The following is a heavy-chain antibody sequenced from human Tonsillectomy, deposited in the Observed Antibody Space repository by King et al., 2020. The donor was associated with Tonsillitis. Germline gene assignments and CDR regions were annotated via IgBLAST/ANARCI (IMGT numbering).Heavy chain of an antibody. CDR3: ARDLGGYNILTGNAYYPYGLDV. V-gene: IGHV3-20*04. CDR1: GFTFGDYD. J-gene: IGHJ6*02. CDR2: INWNGNKI. D-gene: IGHD3-9*01. Sequence: VQLVESGGGVVRPGGSLRLSCAASGFTFGDYDMAWVRQVPGKGLEWVAGINWNGNKISYTESVEGRFTISRDSAKNSLYLQMNSLRAEDTALYYCARDLGGYNILTGNAYYPYGLDVWGQGTTVTVSS.